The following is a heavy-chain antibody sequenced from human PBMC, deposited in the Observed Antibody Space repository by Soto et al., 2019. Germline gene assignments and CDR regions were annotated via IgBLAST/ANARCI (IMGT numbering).Heavy chain of an antibody. J-gene: IGHJ6*02. CDR1: GYTFTSYY. CDR2: LEPSGVDA. Sequence: ASVKVSCKPSGYTFTSYYMHWLRQAPGQGLEWMGVLEPSGVDATYAQNFQGRVTMTRDTSTGTVYMDLSILTSEDTAIYYCAREFTNYFGMDVWGQGTTVTVSS. CDR3: AREFTNYFGMDV. D-gene: IGHD3-9*01. V-gene: IGHV1-46*01.